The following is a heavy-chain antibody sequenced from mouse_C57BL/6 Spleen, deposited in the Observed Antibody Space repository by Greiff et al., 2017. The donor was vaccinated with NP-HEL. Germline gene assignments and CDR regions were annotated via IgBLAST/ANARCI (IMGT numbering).Heavy chain of an antibody. CDR1: GYTFTSYW. D-gene: IGHD1-1*01. CDR3: ARGRYYYGSNFDY. CDR2: IDPSDSYT. V-gene: IGHV1-59*01. Sequence: QVQLQQSGAELVRPGTSVKLSCKASGYTFTSYWMHWVKQRPGQGLEWIGVIDPSDSYTNYNQKFKGKATLTVDTSSSTAYMQLSSLTSEDSAVYYCARGRYYYGSNFDYWGQGTTLTVSS. J-gene: IGHJ2*01.